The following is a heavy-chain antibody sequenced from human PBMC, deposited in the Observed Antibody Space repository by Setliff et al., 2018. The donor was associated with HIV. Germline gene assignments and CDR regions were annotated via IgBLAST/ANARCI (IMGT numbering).Heavy chain of an antibody. D-gene: IGHD2-15*01. Sequence: SGPTLVNPTQXXXLTXXXXGXXXSSSGEGVGWFRPPTGKVLEWLTXIYWDDDKRYSPSLRSRLTXXXXTSKNQVVLTMTDMDPVDTATYYCAHRPPRGGSGAYRFXPWGQGT. CDR2: IYWDDDK. J-gene: IGHJ5*02. V-gene: IGHV2-5*02. CDR1: GXXXSSSGEG. CDR3: AHRPPRGGSGAYRFXP.